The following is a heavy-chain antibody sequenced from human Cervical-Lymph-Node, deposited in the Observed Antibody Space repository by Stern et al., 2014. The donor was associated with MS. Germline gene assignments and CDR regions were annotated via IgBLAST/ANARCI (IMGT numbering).Heavy chain of an antibody. J-gene: IGHJ4*02. CDR3: AREGRRHNEYHYDY. D-gene: IGHD6-6*01. CDR2: INPNTGGA. V-gene: IGHV1-2*02. CDR1: GYPFTDYY. Sequence: DQLVESGAEVKKPGASVKVSCKTSGYPFTDYYTHWVRQAPGQGLEWMGWINPNTGGAIYAQKLQGRVTMTRDTSISTAYMEVRSLTSDDTAIYYCAREGRRHNEYHYDYWGQGTLVTVSS.